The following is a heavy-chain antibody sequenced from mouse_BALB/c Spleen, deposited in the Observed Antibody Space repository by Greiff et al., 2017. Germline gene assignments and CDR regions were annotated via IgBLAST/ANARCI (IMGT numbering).Heavy chain of an antibody. CDR1: GFSLTSYD. CDR2: IWTGGGT. V-gene: IGHV2-9-2*01. J-gene: IGHJ2*01. Sequence: QVQLKESGPGLVAPSQSLSITCTVSGFSLTSYDISWIRQPPGKGLEWLGVIWTGGGTNYNSAFMSRLSISKDNSKSQVFLKMNSLQTDDTAIYYCVRDGGDYYFDYWGQGTTLTVSS. CDR3: VRDGGDYYFDY.